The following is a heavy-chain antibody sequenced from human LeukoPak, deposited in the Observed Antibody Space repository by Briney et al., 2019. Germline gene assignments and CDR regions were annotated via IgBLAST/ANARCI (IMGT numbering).Heavy chain of an antibody. Sequence: PGGSLRLSCAASGFTFSGSAMHWVRQASGKGLEWVGRIRSKANSYATAYAASVKGRFTISRDDSKNTAYLQMNSLRAEDTAVYYCARVRAARPTDFDYWGQGTLVTVSS. CDR3: ARVRAARPTDFDY. J-gene: IGHJ4*02. CDR1: GFTFSGSA. CDR2: IRSKANSYAT. V-gene: IGHV3-73*01. D-gene: IGHD6-6*01.